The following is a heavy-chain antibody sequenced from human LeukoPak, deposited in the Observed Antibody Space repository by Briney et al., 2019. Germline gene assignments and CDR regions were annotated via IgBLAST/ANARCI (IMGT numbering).Heavy chain of an antibody. D-gene: IGHD3-10*01. Sequence: SETLSLTCTVSGGSISSSSYYWGWIRQPPGKGLEWIGYIYYSGSTYYNPSLKSRVTISVDTSKNQFSLKLSSVTAADTAVYYCARTSPITMVSVYYFDYWGQGTLVTVSS. CDR3: ARTSPITMVSVYYFDY. CDR1: GGSISSSSYY. CDR2: IYYSGST. V-gene: IGHV4-31*03. J-gene: IGHJ4*02.